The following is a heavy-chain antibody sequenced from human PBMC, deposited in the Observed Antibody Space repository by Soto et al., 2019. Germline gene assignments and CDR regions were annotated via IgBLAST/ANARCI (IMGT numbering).Heavy chain of an antibody. V-gene: IGHV3-7*01. CDR1: GFTSSDYW. J-gene: IGHJ4*02. CDR2: INQDGGEK. CDR3: ARDYFYGSGSFSLYYFDY. D-gene: IGHD3-10*01. Sequence: GGSLRLSCVASGFTSSDYWMSWVRQAPGKGLEWVANINQDGGEKYYVDSVEGRFTISRDNAKKSLHLQVNSLRAEDTAVYYCARDYFYGSGSFSLYYFDYWGQGTLVTVSS.